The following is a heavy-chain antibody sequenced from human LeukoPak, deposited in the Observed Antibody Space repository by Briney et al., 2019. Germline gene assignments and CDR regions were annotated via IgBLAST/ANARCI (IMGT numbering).Heavy chain of an antibody. CDR2: GSNK. J-gene: IGHJ4*02. Sequence: GSNKYYADSVKGRFTISRDNSKNTLYLQMNSLRAEDTAVYYCAKDRIVEMATIYGQYYFDYWGQGTLVTVSS. D-gene: IGHD5-24*01. V-gene: IGHV3-30*02. CDR3: AKDRIVEMATIYGQYYFDY.